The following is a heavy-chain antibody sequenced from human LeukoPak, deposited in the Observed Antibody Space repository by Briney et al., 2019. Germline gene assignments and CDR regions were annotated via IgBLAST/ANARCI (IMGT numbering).Heavy chain of an antibody. V-gene: IGHV4-34*01. D-gene: IGHD5-12*01. CDR2: INHSGST. J-gene: IGHJ4*02. CDR1: GGSFSGYY. CDR3: AIGGYDSDFDY. Sequence: SETLSLTCAVYGGSFSGYYWSWIRQPPGKGLEWIGEINHSGSTNYNPSLKSRVTISVDTSKNQFSLKLSSVTAADTAVYYCAIGGYDSDFDYWGQGTLVTVSS.